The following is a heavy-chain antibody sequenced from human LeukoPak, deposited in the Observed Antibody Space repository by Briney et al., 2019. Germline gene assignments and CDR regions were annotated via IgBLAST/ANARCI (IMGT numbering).Heavy chain of an antibody. V-gene: IGHV3-30*18. CDR2: VSDDGSNT. Sequence: GGSLRLSCAAFGFSFAYYAMHWVRQAPGKGLEWVAVVSDDGSNTYYADSVKGRFTISRDNSKNTLYLQLNSLRAEDTAVYYCAKDADTATIIYWYFDLWGRGTLVTVSS. J-gene: IGHJ2*01. CDR3: AKDADTATIIYWYFDL. D-gene: IGHD5-18*01. CDR1: GFSFAYYA.